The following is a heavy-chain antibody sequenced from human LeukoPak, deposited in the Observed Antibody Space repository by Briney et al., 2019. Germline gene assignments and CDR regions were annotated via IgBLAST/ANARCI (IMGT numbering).Heavy chain of an antibody. CDR2: INLNSGGT. Sequence: SVKVSCKASGYTFTGYYMHWVRQAPGQGLDWMGRINLNSGGTNYAQKFQGRVTMTRDTSISTAYMELSRLRSDDTAVYYCARDWIAVAGTPAEYFQHWGQGTLVTVSS. D-gene: IGHD6-19*01. J-gene: IGHJ1*01. CDR3: ARDWIAVAGTPAEYFQH. V-gene: IGHV1-2*02. CDR1: GYTFTGYY.